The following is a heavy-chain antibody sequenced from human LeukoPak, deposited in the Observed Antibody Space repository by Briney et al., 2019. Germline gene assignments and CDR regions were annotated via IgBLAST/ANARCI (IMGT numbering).Heavy chain of an antibody. CDR2: INPTGGST. V-gene: IGHV1-46*01. CDR3: ARTAARRFDY. J-gene: IGHJ4*02. D-gene: IGHD6-6*01. Sequence: ASVKVSCKASGYTFPSYFMHWVRQAPGQGLEWMGIINPTGGSTTYAQKFQGRVTLTRDTSTSTVYMELSSLRSDDTAVYYCARTAARRFDYWGQGTLVTVSS. CDR1: GYTFPSYF.